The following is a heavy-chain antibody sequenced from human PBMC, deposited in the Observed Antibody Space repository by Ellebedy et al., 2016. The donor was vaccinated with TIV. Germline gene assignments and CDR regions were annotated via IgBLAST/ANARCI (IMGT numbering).Heavy chain of an antibody. CDR1: GGTLRSYG. CDR3: AREPSGVGWYDSSWFDP. Sequence: AASVKVSCKAYGGTLRSYGISWVRQAPGQGLEWRGRNIPILGIANYAQKFQGRVTITADKSTSTAYMELSSLRSEDTAMYYCAREPSGVGWYDSSWFDPWGQGTLVTVSS. D-gene: IGHD6-19*01. V-gene: IGHV1-69*04. CDR2: NIPILGIA. J-gene: IGHJ5*02.